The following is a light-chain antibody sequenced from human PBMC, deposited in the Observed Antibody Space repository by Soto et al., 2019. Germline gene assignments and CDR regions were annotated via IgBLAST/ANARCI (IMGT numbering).Light chain of an antibody. CDR1: SSDVGGYNY. J-gene: IGLJ2*01. V-gene: IGLV2-14*01. CDR3: SSYTSSSSL. CDR2: EVS. Sequence: QSALTQPASVSGSPGQSITISCTGTSSDVGGYNYVSWYQQHPGKAPKLMIYEVSNRPSGVSNRFSGCKSGNTASLTISGLLAEDEADYYCSSYTSSSSLFGGGTQLTVL.